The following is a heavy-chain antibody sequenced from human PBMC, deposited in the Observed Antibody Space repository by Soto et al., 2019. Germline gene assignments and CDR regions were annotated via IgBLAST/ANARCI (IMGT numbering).Heavy chain of an antibody. D-gene: IGHD5-12*01. J-gene: IGHJ4*02. Sequence: LSLTCTVSGGSINTFYWSWVRQPAGKGLEWIGRIFSSGSTSFNPSLESRVAMSVDTSKNHFSLNLSSVTAADMAVYYCAREGSYSAYNFAHGIQLWSFNFWGQGALVTVSS. V-gene: IGHV4-4*07. CDR3: AREGSYSAYNFAHGIQLWSFNF. CDR2: IFSSGST. CDR1: GGSINTFY.